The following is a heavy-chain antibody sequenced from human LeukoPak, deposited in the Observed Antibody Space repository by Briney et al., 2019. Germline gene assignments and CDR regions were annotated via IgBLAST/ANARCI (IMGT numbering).Heavy chain of an antibody. V-gene: IGHV3-74*01. CDR1: GFXFSNYW. CDR2: INTDGSST. D-gene: IGHD5-12*01. CDR3: ARDLDGYRSGNGA. Sequence: PGGSLRLSCGASGFXFSNYWMHWVRQAPGKGLVWVSGINTDGSSTGYADSVKGRFTISRDNAKNTLYLQMNSLRAEDTAVYYCARDLDGYRSGNGAWGQGTLVTVSS. J-gene: IGHJ5*02.